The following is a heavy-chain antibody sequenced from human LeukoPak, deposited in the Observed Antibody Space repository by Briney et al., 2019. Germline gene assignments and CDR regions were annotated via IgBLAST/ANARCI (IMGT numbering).Heavy chain of an antibody. D-gene: IGHD3-10*01. CDR2: IRYDESNR. CDR1: GFTFNTYA. CDR3: ARDRGKGGYVDY. V-gene: IGHV3-33*01. Sequence: TGGSLRLSCAASGFTFNTYAMHWVRQAPGKGLEWVAVIRYDESNRYYSDSVKGRFTISRDNSKNTLYLQMNSLRAEDTAVYYCARDRGKGGYVDYCGQGTLVTVSS. J-gene: IGHJ4*02.